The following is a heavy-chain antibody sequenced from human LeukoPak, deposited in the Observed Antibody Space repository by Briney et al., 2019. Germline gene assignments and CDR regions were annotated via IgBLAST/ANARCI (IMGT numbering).Heavy chain of an antibody. CDR1: GGSISSYY. V-gene: IGHV4-59*08. CDR3: ARSAFRVDFWSGPVFGY. D-gene: IGHD3-3*01. CDR2: IYYSGST. Sequence: SETLSLTCTVSGGSISSYYWSWIRQPPGKRLEWIGYIYYSGSTNYNPSLKSRVTISVDTSKNQFSLKLSSVTAADTAVYYCARSAFRVDFWSGPVFGYWGQGTLVTVSS. J-gene: IGHJ4*02.